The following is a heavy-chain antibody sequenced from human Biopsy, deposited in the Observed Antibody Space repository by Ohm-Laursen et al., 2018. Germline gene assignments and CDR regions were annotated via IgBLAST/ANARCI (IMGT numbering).Heavy chain of an antibody. D-gene: IGHD3-22*01. CDR2: TFNSANT. V-gene: IGHV4-31*01. CDR3: ARGDYFDSNGYFWFDP. CDR1: GGSISSGGSY. Sequence: TLSLTCVVSGGSISSGGSYWSWIRQRPGKGLEWIGYTFNSANTYYNPSLKNLITISGDTSKNQFSLKLNSVTAADTAVYYCARGDYFDSNGYFWFDPWGQGTLVTVSS. J-gene: IGHJ5*02.